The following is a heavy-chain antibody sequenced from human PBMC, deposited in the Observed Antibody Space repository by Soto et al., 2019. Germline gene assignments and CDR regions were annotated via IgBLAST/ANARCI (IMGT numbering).Heavy chain of an antibody. V-gene: IGHV1-69*06. Sequence: ASVKVSCKASGGTFSSYAISWVRQAPGQGLEWMGGSMPIFGTANYAQKFHGRVTITADKCTRTAYIEISSLRSEDTAVYYCASVVSFPVVVAANYYFDSWGQGTLVTVLL. CDR1: GGTFSSYA. CDR3: ASVVSFPVVVAANYYFDS. J-gene: IGHJ4*02. CDR2: SMPIFGTA. D-gene: IGHD2-15*01.